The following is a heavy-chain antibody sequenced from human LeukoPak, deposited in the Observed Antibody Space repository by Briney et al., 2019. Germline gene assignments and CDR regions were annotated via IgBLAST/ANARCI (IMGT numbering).Heavy chain of an antibody. J-gene: IGHJ4*02. CDR3: ARDNGGSLDH. CDR2: IKHDESEK. CDR1: GFTLSSYW. Sequence: SGGSLRLSCAASGFTLSSYWMAWVRQVPGKGLEWVANIKHDESEKYYAESVRGRFTISRENAKNSLYLQMNSLRAEDTALYYCARDNGGSLDHWGQGTLLTVSS. V-gene: IGHV3-7*03. D-gene: IGHD4-23*01.